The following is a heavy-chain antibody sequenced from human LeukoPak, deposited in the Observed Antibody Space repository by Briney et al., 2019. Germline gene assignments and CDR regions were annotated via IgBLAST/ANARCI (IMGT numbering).Heavy chain of an antibody. D-gene: IGHD3-10*02. V-gene: IGHV3-30*02. CDR1: GFTFSSYG. CDR3: AKDNVPWGGGGTHYFDY. Sequence: PGGSLRLSCAVSGFTFSSYGMHWVRQAPGKGLEWVAFIQYDGSEKYYADSVKGRFTISRDNSKNTLYPQMNSLRAEDTAVYYCAKDNVPWGGGGTHYFDYWGQGTLVTVSS. CDR2: IQYDGSEK. J-gene: IGHJ4*02.